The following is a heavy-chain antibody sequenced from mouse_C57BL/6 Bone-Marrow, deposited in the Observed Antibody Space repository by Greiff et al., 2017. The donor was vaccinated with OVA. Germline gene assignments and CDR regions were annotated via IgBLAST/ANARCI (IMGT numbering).Heavy chain of an antibody. CDR1: GYTFTSYG. V-gene: IGHV1-81*01. J-gene: IGHJ3*01. CDR3: GRHWDVPWFAY. CDR2: IYPRSGNT. Sequence: QVQLKQSGAELARPGASVKLSCKASGYTFTSYGISWVKQRPGQGLEWIGEIYPRSGNTYYNEKFKGKATLTADKSSSTAYMELRSLTSEDSAVYFCGRHWDVPWFAYWGQGTMVTVSA. D-gene: IGHD4-1*01.